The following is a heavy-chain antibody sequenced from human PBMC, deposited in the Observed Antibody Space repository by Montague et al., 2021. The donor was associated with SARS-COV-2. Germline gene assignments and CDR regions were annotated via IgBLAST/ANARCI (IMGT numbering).Heavy chain of an antibody. CDR2: ISYPGNT. CDR1: GDSISSSSYD. D-gene: IGHD6-19*01. Sequence: SETLSLTCTVSGDSISSSSYDWGWNSRPPGKGLEWIGHISYPGNTNYNPSLKSRVTISIDTSRNQFSLKVSSVTATDTAIYYCARRLDYWDSSGQRRQFDYWGQGTLVTVSS. CDR3: ARRLDYWDSSGQRRQFDY. J-gene: IGHJ4*02. V-gene: IGHV4-39*01.